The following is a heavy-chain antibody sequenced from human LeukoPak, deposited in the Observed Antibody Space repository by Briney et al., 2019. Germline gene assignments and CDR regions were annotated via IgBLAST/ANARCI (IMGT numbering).Heavy chain of an antibody. D-gene: IGHD6-13*01. J-gene: IGHJ4*02. CDR3: ARVPSYSSPLDY. Sequence: SGGSLRLSCAASGFTFSGYWLSWVRQAPGKGLEWISYISSSGSGSTIYYADSVKGRFTISRDNAKNSLYLHKDSLRVEDTAVYYCARVPSYSSPLDYWGQGTLVTVSS. CDR1: GFTFSGYW. V-gene: IGHV3-48*03. CDR2: ISSSGSGSTI.